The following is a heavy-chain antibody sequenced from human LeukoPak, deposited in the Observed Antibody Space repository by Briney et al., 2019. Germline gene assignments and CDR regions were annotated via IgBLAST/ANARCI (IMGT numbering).Heavy chain of an antibody. CDR3: ARDAILSYYSDGSAYHGFDF. CDR1: GYTFTNFA. V-gene: IGHV1-18*01. J-gene: IGHJ4*02. CDR2: ISPYNGNT. Sequence: ASVKVSCKASGYTFTNFAVSWVRQAPGQGLEWMGWISPYNGNTYSAQKFQGRVTMTTDTPTNTAYMDLRSLRSDDTAMYYCARDAILSYYSDGSAYHGFDFWGQGTLVTVSS. D-gene: IGHD3-22*01.